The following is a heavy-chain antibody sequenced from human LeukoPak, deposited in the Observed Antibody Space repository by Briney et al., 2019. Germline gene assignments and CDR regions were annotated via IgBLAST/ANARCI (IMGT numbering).Heavy chain of an antibody. CDR1: GGSISSHY. CDR3: ARDRTRRDGYNWGENAFDI. J-gene: IGHJ3*02. Sequence: SDTLSLTCTVSGGSISSHYWSWIRQPPGKGLEWLGYIYYSGSTNYNPSLKSRVTISVDTSKNQFSLKLSSVTAADTAVYYCARDRTRRDGYNWGENAFDIWGQGTMVTVSS. CDR2: IYYSGST. D-gene: IGHD5-24*01. V-gene: IGHV4-59*11.